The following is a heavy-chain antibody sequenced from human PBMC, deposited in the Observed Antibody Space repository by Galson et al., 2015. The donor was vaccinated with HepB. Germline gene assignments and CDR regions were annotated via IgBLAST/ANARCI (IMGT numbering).Heavy chain of an antibody. V-gene: IGHV6-1*01. CDR3: ARGQYYFDY. J-gene: IGHJ4*02. CDR1: GDSVSSTSAA. CDR2: TYYRSKWFN. Sequence: CAISGDSVSSTSAAWNWIRQSPSTGLEWLGRTYYRSKWFNDYAISVKSRITINPDTSKNQFFLQLSSVTPEDTAVYYCARGQYYFDYWGQGTLVTVSS.